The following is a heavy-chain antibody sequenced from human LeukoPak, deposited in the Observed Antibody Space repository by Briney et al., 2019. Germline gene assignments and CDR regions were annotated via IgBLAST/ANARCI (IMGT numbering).Heavy chain of an antibody. CDR1: GYSISSGYQ. V-gene: IGHV4-38-2*02. D-gene: IGHD2-2*01. J-gene: IGHJ5*02. CDR3: ARDPRWLTPDCTSTSCYENYFDP. Sequence: SETLSLTCAVSGYSISSGYQWAWIRQSPGKGLEWIGSIFHSGSANYNPSLKSRVTISVETSNNQFSLKMYSVTAADTAVYYCARDPRWLTPDCTSTSCYENYFDPWGQGTLVTVSS. CDR2: IFHSGSA.